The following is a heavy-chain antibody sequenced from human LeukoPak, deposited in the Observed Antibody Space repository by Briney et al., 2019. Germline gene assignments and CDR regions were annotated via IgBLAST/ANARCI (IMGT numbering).Heavy chain of an antibody. Sequence: PGGSLRLSCTASGFTFTPYWMSWVRQAPGKGLEWVAKINQDGSEKDYVDSVKGRFTISRDNAKNSVYVQMNSLRPEDTAVYYCATGARGKNWGQGTLVTVPS. J-gene: IGHJ4*02. V-gene: IGHV3-7*01. CDR1: GFTFTPYW. CDR2: INQDGSEK. CDR3: ATGARGKN.